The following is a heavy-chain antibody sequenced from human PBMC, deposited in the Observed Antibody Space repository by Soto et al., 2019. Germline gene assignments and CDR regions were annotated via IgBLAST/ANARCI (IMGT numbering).Heavy chain of an antibody. CDR2: IDPSDSQT. Sequence: XESLRISRKGSGYSFAGYWITWVRQKPGKGLEWMGRIDPSDSQTYYSPSFRGHVTISVTKSITTVFLQWSSLRASDTAMYYCARQIYDSDTGPNFQYYFDSWGQGTPVTVS. CDR3: ARQIYDSDTGPNFQYYFDS. J-gene: IGHJ4*02. V-gene: IGHV5-10-1*01. CDR1: GYSFAGYW. D-gene: IGHD3-22*01.